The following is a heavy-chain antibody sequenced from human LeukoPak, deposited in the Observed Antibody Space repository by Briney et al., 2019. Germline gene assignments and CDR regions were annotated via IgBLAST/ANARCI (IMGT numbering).Heavy chain of an antibody. CDR2: ISGDGDSK. J-gene: IGHJ4*02. D-gene: IGHD6-19*01. CDR3: AMTRGGGWRIFDC. V-gene: IGHV3-43*02. CDR1: GFTFDEYA. Sequence: GGSLRLSCAASGFTFDEYAMHWVRQVPGKGLEWVSLISGDGDSKYYADSVKGRFTISRDNSKKTLYLQMNSLRTEDTVLYYCAMTRGGGWRIFDCWGQGTLVTVSS.